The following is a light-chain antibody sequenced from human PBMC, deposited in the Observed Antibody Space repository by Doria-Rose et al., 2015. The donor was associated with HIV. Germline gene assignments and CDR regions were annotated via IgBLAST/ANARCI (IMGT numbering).Light chain of an antibody. CDR2: GNT. Sequence: SVVTQPPSVSGAPGQRVAISCTGSSSNIGAGFDVNWYQQFPGTAPKLLIHGNTNRPSGVPDRFSGSKSGTSASLAISVLRAEDEADYYCQSYDSRLSVYVFGTGTKVTVL. V-gene: IGLV1-40*02. CDR1: SSNIGAGFD. CDR3: QSYDSRLSVYV. J-gene: IGLJ1*01.